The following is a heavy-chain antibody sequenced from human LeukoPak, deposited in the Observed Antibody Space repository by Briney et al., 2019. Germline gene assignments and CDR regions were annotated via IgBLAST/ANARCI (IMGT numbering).Heavy chain of an antibody. D-gene: IGHD6-13*01. CDR1: GGSLSGYY. CDR3: ARFFAGYSSSWLLTHTKGAFDI. V-gene: IGHV4-34*01. CDR2: INHSGST. J-gene: IGHJ3*02. Sequence: SETLSLTCAVYGGSLSGYYWSWIRQPPGKGLEWIGEINHSGSTNYNPSLKSRVTISVDTSKNQFSLKLSSVTAADTAVYYCARFFAGYSSSWLLTHTKGAFDIWGQGTMVTVSS.